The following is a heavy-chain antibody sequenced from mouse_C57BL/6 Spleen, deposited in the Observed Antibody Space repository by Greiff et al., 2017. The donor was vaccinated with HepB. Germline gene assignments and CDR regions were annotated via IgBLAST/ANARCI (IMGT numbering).Heavy chain of an antibody. CDR3: ARGRDYDAFDY. CDR2: ISDGGSYT. CDR1: GFTFSSYA. J-gene: IGHJ2*01. V-gene: IGHV5-4*01. D-gene: IGHD2-4*01. Sequence: EVHLVESGGGLVKPGGSLKLSCAASGFTFSSYAMSWVRQTPEKRLEWVATISDGGSYTYYPDNVKGRFTISRDNAKNNLYLQMSHLKSEDTAMYYCARGRDYDAFDYWGQGTTLTVSS.